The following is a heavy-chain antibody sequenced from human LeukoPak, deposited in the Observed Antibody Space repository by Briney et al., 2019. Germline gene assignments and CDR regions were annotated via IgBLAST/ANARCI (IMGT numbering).Heavy chain of an antibody. J-gene: IGHJ5*02. V-gene: IGHV1-69*04. CDR1: GGTFGSYA. CDR2: IIPIFGIA. D-gene: IGHD1-1*01. Sequence: GSSVKVSCKASGGTFGSYAISWVRQAPGQGLEWMGRIIPIFGIANYAQKFQGRVTITADKSTSTAYMELSSLRSEDTAVYYCARVGTTGRKYNWFDPWGQGTLVTVSS. CDR3: ARVGTTGRKYNWFDP.